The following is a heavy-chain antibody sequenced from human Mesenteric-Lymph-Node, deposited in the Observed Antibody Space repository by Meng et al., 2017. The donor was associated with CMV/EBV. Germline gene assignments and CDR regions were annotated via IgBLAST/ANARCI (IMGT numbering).Heavy chain of an antibody. CDR3: ARVGPAGYYYYYGMDV. J-gene: IGHJ6*02. Sequence: GGSLRLSCAASGFTFSSYSMNWVRQAPGKGLEWVSYISSSSSTIYYADSVKGRFTISRDNAKNSLYLQMNSLRAEYTAVYYCARVGPAGYYYYYGMDVWGQGTTVTVSS. V-gene: IGHV3-48*04. CDR2: ISSSSSTI. D-gene: IGHD2-2*01. CDR1: GFTFSSYS.